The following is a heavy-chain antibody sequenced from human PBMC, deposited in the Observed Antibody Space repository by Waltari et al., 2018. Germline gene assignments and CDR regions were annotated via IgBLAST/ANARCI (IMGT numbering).Heavy chain of an antibody. CDR3: ARVGVPVAIQGRYYYYNYIDV. D-gene: IGHD2-2*02. CDR1: GDSLSSGAYH. J-gene: IGHJ6*03. CDR2: IGTFSFGGIT. V-gene: IGHV4-39*07. Sequence: QLQESGPGLVKASETLSLTCSLSGDSLSSGAYHGGWTRQPPRKGLDGIGSIGTFSFGGITNYNPSLKSRLTISADTSKNHFSLRLNSLTAADTAVYYCARVGVPVAIQGRYYYYNYIDVWGTGTRVTIS.